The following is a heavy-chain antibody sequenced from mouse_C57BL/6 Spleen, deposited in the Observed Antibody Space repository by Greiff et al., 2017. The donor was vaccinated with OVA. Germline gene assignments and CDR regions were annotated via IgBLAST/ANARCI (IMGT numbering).Heavy chain of an antibody. V-gene: IGHV1-18*01. CDR3: ARSLDDAMDY. CDR2: INPNNGGT. J-gene: IGHJ4*01. CDR1: GYTFTDYN. Sequence: VQLQQSGPELVKPGASVKIPCKASGYTFTDYNMDWVKQSHGKSLEWIGDINPNNGGTIYNQKFKGKATLTVDKSSSTAYMELRSLTSEDTAVYYCARSLDDAMDYWGQGTSVTVSS.